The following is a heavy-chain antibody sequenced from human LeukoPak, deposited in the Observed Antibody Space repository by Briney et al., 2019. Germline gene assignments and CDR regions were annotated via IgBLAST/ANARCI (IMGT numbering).Heavy chain of an antibody. D-gene: IGHD3-10*01. CDR2: ISSGSSTI. CDR3: ARGTPSGSYWFDY. J-gene: IGHJ4*02. CDR1: GFTFSTYN. V-gene: IGHV3-48*01. Sequence: GGSLRLSRAASGFTFSTYNMNWLRQAPGKGLEWVSYISSGSSTIFYADSVKGRFTISRDNAKTSLYLQMNSLRAEDTAVYYCARGTPSGSYWFDYWGQGTLVTVSS.